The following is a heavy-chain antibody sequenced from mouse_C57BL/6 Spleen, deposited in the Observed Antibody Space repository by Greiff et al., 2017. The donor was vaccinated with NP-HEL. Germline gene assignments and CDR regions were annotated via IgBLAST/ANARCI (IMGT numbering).Heavy chain of an antibody. CDR3: ARPTIDLDY. D-gene: IGHD1-1*02. V-gene: IGHV1-50*01. J-gene: IGHJ2*01. CDR2: IDPSDSYT. CDR1: GYTFTSYW. Sequence: QVQLQQPGAELVKPGASVKLSCKASGYTFTSYWMQWVKQRPGQGLEWIGEIDPSDSYTNYNQKFKGKATVTVDTSSSTAYMQLSSLTSEDSAVYYCARPTIDLDYWGQGTTLTVSS.